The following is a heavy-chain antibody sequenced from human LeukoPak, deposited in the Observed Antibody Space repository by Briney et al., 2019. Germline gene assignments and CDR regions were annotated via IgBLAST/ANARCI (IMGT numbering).Heavy chain of an antibody. V-gene: IGHV1-18*01. CDR1: GYTFTSHG. D-gene: IGHD6-19*01. CDR3: ARDLRYSSGRSASGTDV. J-gene: IGHJ6*04. Sequence: GASVKVSCKASGYTFTSHGISWVRQAPGQGLEWMGWISTYNGNTKYAQKLQGRVSMTTDTSTSTAYMDLRSLRSDDTAVYYCARDLRYSSGRSASGTDVWGKGTTVTISS. CDR2: ISTYNGNT.